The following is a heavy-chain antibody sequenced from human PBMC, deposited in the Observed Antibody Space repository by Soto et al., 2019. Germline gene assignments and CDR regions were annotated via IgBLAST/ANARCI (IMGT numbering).Heavy chain of an antibody. J-gene: IGHJ6*02. D-gene: IGHD3-22*01. V-gene: IGHV1-18*01. CDR1: GYTFTSYG. CDR2: ISAYKGYT. Sequence: GASVKVSCKASGYTFTSYGISWVRQAPGQGLEWMGWISAYKGYTNYAQKFQGRVTMSTDTSTSTAYMELRSLRSDDTAVYYCARDRDYDTYGMDVWGQGTTVTVSS. CDR3: ARDRDYDTYGMDV.